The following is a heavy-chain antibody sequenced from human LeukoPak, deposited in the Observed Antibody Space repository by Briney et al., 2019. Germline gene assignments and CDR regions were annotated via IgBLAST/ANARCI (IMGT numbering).Heavy chain of an antibody. CDR3: ARAVATYYGSGSYYFDY. J-gene: IGHJ4*02. D-gene: IGHD3-10*01. CDR1: GGSISSAAYY. CDR2: IYYSGRT. Sequence: SETLSLTCTVSGGSISSAAYYWTWIRQHPWKGLEWIGYIYYSGRTYYNPSLKSRAAISVDTSENQFSLKLTSLTAADTAVYYCARAVATYYGSGSYYFDYWGQGTLVTASS. V-gene: IGHV4-31*03.